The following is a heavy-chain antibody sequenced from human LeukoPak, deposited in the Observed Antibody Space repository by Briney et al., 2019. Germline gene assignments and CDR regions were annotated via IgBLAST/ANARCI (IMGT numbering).Heavy chain of an antibody. CDR1: GGSFSGYY. D-gene: IGHD5-18*01. J-gene: IGHJ4*02. CDR2: INHSGST. Sequence: PSETLSLTCAVYGGSFSGYYWSWIRQPPGKGLEWIGEINHSGSTNYNPSLKSRVTISVDTSKNQFSLKLSSVTAADTAVYYCARVEYSYGPCYFDYWGQGTLVTVSS. V-gene: IGHV4-34*01. CDR3: ARVEYSYGPCYFDY.